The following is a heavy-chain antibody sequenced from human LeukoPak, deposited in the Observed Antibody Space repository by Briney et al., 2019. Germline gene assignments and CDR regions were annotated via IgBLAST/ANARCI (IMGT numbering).Heavy chain of an antibody. D-gene: IGHD3-10*01. J-gene: IGHJ4*02. CDR1: GFTFSTYG. Sequence: PGGSLRLSCAASGFTFSTYGMHWVRQAPGKGLEWVAVISYDGSNEYYADSVKGRFTISRDNSKNTLYLQMNSLRAEDTAVYYCAKEVHMVRRAWPDYWGQGTLVTVSS. CDR2: ISYDGSNE. V-gene: IGHV3-30*18. CDR3: AKEVHMVRRAWPDY.